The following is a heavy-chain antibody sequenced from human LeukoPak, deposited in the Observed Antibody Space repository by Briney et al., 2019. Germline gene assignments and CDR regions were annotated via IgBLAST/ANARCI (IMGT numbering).Heavy chain of an antibody. V-gene: IGHV4-39*01. CDR2: IYYSGTT. CDR3: ARHASGWYTD. CDR1: GGSISSGDYY. J-gene: IGHJ1*01. D-gene: IGHD6-19*01. Sequence: PSETLSLTCAVSGGSISSGDYYWAWIRQPPGKGQQWIGSIYYSGTTYYNPFLKSRLTISRDTSKNQFSLKLSSVTTADTAVYYCARHASGWYTDWGQGTLVIVSS.